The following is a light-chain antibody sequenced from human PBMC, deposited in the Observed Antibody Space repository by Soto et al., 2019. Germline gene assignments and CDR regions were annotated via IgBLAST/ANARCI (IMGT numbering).Light chain of an antibody. J-gene: IGKJ4*01. CDR1: QSVNSNF. V-gene: IGKV3-20*01. Sequence: EIVLTQSPGTLSLSPGKRATLSCRTSQSVNSNFLAWYQQKPGQPPRVLIYGASSRATGIPDRFSGSGSGTDFTLTISRLEPEDFAVYYCQQYGSSPRTFGGGTKVEI. CDR2: GAS. CDR3: QQYGSSPRT.